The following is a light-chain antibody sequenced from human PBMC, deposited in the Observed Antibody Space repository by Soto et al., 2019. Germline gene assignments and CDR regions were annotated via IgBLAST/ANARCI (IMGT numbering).Light chain of an antibody. V-gene: IGLV2-11*01. CDR3: CSYAGSYPFV. CDR1: SSDVGGYNY. CDR2: DVD. J-gene: IGLJ1*01. Sequence: QSVLTQPRSVSGSPGQSVTISCTGTSSDVGGYNYVSWYQHHPGKAPKLMIYDVDKRPSGVPGRFSGSKSGNTASLTISGLQAEDEAGYYCCSYAGSYPFVFGTGTKVTVL.